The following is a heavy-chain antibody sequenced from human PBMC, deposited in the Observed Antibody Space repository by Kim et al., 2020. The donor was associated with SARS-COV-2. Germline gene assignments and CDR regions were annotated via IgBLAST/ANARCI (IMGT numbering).Heavy chain of an antibody. J-gene: IGHJ6*02. Sequence: GESLKISCKGSGYSFTSYWIGWVRQMPGKGLEWMGIIYPGDSDTRYSPSFQGQVTISADKSISTAYLQWSSLKASDTAMYYCARNRVVTPQVGVYYYYGMDVWGQGTTVTVSS. D-gene: IGHD2-15*01. CDR3: ARNRVVTPQVGVYYYYGMDV. CDR2: IYPGDSDT. V-gene: IGHV5-51*01. CDR1: GYSFTSYW.